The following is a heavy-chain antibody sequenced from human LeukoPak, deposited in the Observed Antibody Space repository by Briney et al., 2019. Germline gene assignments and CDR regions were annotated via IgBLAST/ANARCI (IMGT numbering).Heavy chain of an antibody. Sequence: GGSLRLSCAASGFTFSSSSMNWARLAPGKGLEWVSYISTSSSNIYYADSVKGRFTISRDNAKNSLYLQMNSLRADDTAVYYCARVRGGYYFDYWGQGTLVTVSS. CDR1: GFTFSSSS. D-gene: IGHD6-25*01. V-gene: IGHV3-48*04. CDR2: ISTSSSNI. CDR3: ARVRGGYYFDY. J-gene: IGHJ4*02.